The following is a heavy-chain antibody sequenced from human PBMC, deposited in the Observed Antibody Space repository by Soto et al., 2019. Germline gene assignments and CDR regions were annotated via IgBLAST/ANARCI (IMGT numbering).Heavy chain of an antibody. CDR2: IYGNGRST. CDR1: GFTFSIYT. CDR3: AKDFTPDSRWDIDY. V-gene: IGHV3-23*01. J-gene: IGHJ4*02. Sequence: EVQLLESGGGLVQPAGSLRLSGAASGFTFSIYTMSWFRQAPGKGLEGVSSIYGNGRSTFYSVSVKGRFTISRDNSGNTVYLQMSSLRAEATAIYYCAKDFTPDSRWDIDYLGQGSLVTVSS. D-gene: IGHD1-26*01.